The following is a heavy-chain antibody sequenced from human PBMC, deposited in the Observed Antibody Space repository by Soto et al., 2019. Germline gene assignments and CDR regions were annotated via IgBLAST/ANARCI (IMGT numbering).Heavy chain of an antibody. CDR1: GGSISSSSYY. J-gene: IGHJ4*02. CDR2: IYYSGST. CDR3: PRLRRDGYNWDY. Sequence: QLQLQESGPGLVKPSETLSLTCTVSGGSISSSSYYWGWIRQPPGKGLEWIGSIYYSGSTYYNPSLKSRVTISVDTSKNQFSLKLSSVTAADTAVYYCPRLRRDGYNWDYWGQGTLVTVSS. D-gene: IGHD5-12*01. V-gene: IGHV4-39*01.